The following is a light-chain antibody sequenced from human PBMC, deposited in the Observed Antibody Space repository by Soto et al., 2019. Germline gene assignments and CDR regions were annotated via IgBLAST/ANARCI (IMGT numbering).Light chain of an antibody. CDR3: QKYNNDPCT. J-gene: IGKJ2*02. CDR1: QGIGNY. CDR2: LAS. Sequence: DLPMTQSPSSLSASVGDRVTITCRASQGIGNYVAWYQQKPVKVPKLLIYLASTLHSGVPSRFSGSRSGKEYTFTISSLQPEDVATYYCQKYNNDPCTFGQGTMVEI. V-gene: IGKV1-27*01.